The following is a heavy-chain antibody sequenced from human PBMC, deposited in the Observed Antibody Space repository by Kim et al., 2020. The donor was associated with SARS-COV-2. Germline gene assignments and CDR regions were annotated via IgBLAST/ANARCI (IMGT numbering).Heavy chain of an antibody. V-gene: IGHV3-23*01. Sequence: GGSLRLSCAASGFTFSSYGMSWVRQAPGKGLQWVSTISGSGGTTYYADSVKGRFTISRDNSKNTLYLQMNSLRAEDTAVYYCAKRVAKQLVQIDYWGQGTLVTVSS. CDR2: ISGSGGTT. J-gene: IGHJ4*02. CDR3: AKRVAKQLVQIDY. D-gene: IGHD6-13*01. CDR1: GFTFSSYG.